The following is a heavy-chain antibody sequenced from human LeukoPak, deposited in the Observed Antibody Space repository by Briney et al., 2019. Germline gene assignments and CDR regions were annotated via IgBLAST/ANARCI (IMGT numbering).Heavy chain of an antibody. CDR1: GYTFTSYD. J-gene: IGHJ6*03. V-gene: IGHV1-8*01. Sequence: ASVKVSCKASGYTFTSYDINWVRQATGQGLEWMGWMNPNSGNTGYAQKFQGRVTMTRNTSISTAYMELSSLRSEDTAVYYCASGRRFHYYYYYCMDVWGKGTTVTVSS. CDR2: MNPNSGNT. CDR3: ASGRRFHYYYYYCMDV.